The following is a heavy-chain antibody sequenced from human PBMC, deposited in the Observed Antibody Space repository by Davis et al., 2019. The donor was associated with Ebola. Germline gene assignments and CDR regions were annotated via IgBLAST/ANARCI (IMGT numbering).Heavy chain of an antibody. J-gene: IGHJ6*02. CDR3: ARTLVDYSNYGYYYYGMDV. V-gene: IGHV4-39*07. CDR2: IYYSGIT. Sequence: MPSETLSLTCTVSGGSIISGSSYWGWIRQPPRKGLEWIGSIYYSGITYYNPSLKSRVTISVDTSKNQFSLKLSSVTAADTAVYYCARTLVDYSNYGYYYYGMDVWGQGTTVTVSS. D-gene: IGHD4-11*01. CDR1: GGSIISGSSY.